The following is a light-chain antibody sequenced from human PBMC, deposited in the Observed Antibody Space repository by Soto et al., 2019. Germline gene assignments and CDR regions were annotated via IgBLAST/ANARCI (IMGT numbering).Light chain of an antibody. CDR3: QHYDHLPPFT. CDR2: GAS. Sequence: DIQMTQSPASLSASVGDRVTITCQASQDIRKYLSWYQQKPGRAPKLLIYGASYLETGVPSRFSGSGYGTDFTFTISSLQPEDIATLYGQHYDHLPPFTFGPGTKVAI. V-gene: IGKV1-33*01. J-gene: IGKJ3*01. CDR1: QDIRKY.